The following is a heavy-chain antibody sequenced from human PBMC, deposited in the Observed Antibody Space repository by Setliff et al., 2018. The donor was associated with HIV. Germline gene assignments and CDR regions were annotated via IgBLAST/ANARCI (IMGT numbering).Heavy chain of an antibody. CDR1: GGSISSGSYY. Sequence: SETLSLTCTVSGGSISSGSYYWNWIRQPAGKGLEWIGRIYTSGSTNYNPSLKSRVTISVDTSRNQFSLKLSPVTAADTAVYYCARSYYYDSSGYSSRYWFDPWGQGTLVTVSS. J-gene: IGHJ5*02. D-gene: IGHD3-22*01. CDR3: ARSYYYDSSGYSSRYWFDP. V-gene: IGHV4-61*02. CDR2: IYTSGST.